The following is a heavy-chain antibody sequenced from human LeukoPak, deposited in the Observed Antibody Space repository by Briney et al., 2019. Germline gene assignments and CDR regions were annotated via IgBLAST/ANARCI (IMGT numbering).Heavy chain of an antibody. J-gene: IGHJ4*02. CDR1: GYTFTSYG. D-gene: IGHD2-2*03. CDR2: ISAYNGNT. V-gene: IGHV1-18*01. CDR3: ARGGYCSSTSCYLDDY. Sequence: ASVKVSCKASGYTFTSYGISWVRQAPGQGLEWMGWISAYNGNTNYAQKLQGRVTMTTDTSTSTAYMELRSLRTEDTAVYYCARGGYCSSTSCYLDDYWGQGTLVTVSS.